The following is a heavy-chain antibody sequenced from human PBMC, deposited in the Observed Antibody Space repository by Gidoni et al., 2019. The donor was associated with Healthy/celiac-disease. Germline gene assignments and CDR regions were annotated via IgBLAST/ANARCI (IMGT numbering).Heavy chain of an antibody. Sequence: QLQLQESGPGLVQPSETLSLTCTVSGGSISSSSYYWGWIRPPPGKGLEWIGSIYYIGSTYYNPSLKSRVTISVDTSKNQFSLKLSSVTAADTAVYYCARFVVFGVVPAANNWFGPWGQGALVTVSS. CDR3: ARFVVFGVVPAANNWFGP. J-gene: IGHJ5*02. D-gene: IGHD2-2*01. CDR1: GGSISSSSYY. V-gene: IGHV4-39*01. CDR2: IYYIGST.